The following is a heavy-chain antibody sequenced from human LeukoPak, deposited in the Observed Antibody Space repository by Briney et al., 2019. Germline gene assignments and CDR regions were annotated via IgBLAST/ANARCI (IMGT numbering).Heavy chain of an antibody. CDR2: IYTSGST. J-gene: IGHJ5*02. Sequence: PSETLSLTCTVSGGSISSYYWSWIRQPPGKGLEWIGYIYTSGSTNYNPSLKSRVTISVDTSKNQFSLKLSSVTAADTAVYYCARARGGYCSGGSCYSGWFDPWGQGTLVTVSS. CDR1: GGSISSYY. V-gene: IGHV4-59*01. CDR3: ARARGGYCSGGSCYSGWFDP. D-gene: IGHD2-15*01.